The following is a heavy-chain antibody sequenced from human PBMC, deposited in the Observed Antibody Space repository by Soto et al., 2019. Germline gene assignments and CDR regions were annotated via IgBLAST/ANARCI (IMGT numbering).Heavy chain of an antibody. CDR3: AKDLSRITMIVVDPRFDY. Sequence: GGSLRLSCAASGFTFSSYAMSWVRQAPGKGLEWVSAISGSGGSTYYADSVKGRFTISRDNSKNTLYLQMNSLRAEDTAVYYCAKDLSRITMIVVDPRFDYWGQGTLVTVSS. J-gene: IGHJ4*02. V-gene: IGHV3-23*01. CDR2: ISGSGGST. D-gene: IGHD3-22*01. CDR1: GFTFSSYA.